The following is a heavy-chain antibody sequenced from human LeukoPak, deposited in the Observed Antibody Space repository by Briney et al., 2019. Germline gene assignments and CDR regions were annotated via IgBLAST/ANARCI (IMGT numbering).Heavy chain of an antibody. CDR2: INHSGST. D-gene: IGHD3-10*01. Sequence: SETLSLTCAVYGGSFSGYYWSWIRQPPGKGLEWIGEINHSGSTNYNPSLKSRVTISVDTSKNQFSLKLSSVTAADTAMYYCARQNFGESGLDYWGQGTLVTVSS. J-gene: IGHJ4*02. CDR3: ARQNFGESGLDY. CDR1: GGSFSGYY. V-gene: IGHV4-34*01.